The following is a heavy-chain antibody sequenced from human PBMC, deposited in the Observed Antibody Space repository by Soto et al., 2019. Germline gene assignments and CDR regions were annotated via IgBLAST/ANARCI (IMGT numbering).Heavy chain of an antibody. V-gene: IGHV4-31*03. J-gene: IGHJ4*01. CDR2: FYYSGST. D-gene: IGHD4-17*01. Sequence: SETLSLTCTVSGGSFNSGGNYSSCIRQHPGKGLEWIGYFYYSGSTYYNPSLKSRVTISVDTSKNQFSLKLSSVTAADTAVYYCARDKGASYGVFYFASWGHGTLVT. CDR1: GGSFNSGGNY. CDR3: ARDKGASYGVFYFAS.